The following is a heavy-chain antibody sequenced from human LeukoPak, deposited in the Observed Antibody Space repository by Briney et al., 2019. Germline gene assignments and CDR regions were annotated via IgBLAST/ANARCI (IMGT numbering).Heavy chain of an antibody. CDR1: GGFFSGYY. Sequence: SETLSLTCAVYGGFFSGYYWSWIRQPPGKGLEWIGEINHSGSTNYNPYLKSRVTISVDTSKNQFSLKLSSVTAADTAVYYCARGRGERYCSSTSCHDAFDIWGQGTMVTVSS. V-gene: IGHV4-34*01. CDR2: INHSGST. D-gene: IGHD2-2*01. J-gene: IGHJ3*02. CDR3: ARGRGERYCSSTSCHDAFDI.